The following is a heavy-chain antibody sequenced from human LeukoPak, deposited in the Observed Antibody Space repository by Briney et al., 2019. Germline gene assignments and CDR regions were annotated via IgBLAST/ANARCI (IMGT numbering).Heavy chain of an antibody. CDR3: AREIVVVPAAIPYYGMDV. CDR1: GYTFTGYY. D-gene: IGHD2-2*01. J-gene: IGHJ6*02. V-gene: IGHV1-2*02. Sequence: ASVKVSCKASGYTFTGYYMHWVRQAPGQGLEWMGWIHPNSGGTNYAQKFQGRVTMTRDTSISTAYMELSRLRSDDTAVYYCAREIVVVPAAIPYYGMDVWGQGTTVTVSS. CDR2: IHPNSGGT.